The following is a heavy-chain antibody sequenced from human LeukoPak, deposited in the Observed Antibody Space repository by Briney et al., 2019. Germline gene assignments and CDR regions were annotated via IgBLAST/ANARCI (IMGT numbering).Heavy chain of an antibody. J-gene: IGHJ6*03. D-gene: IGHD6-19*01. Sequence: PGGSLRLSCAASGFTFSSYAMSWVRQAPGKGLEWVSAISGSGGSTYYADSVKGRFTISRDNSKNTLYLQMNSLRAEDTAVYYCAKDGEYSSGWYVYYMDVWGKGTTVTVSS. CDR2: ISGSGGST. CDR1: GFTFSSYA. V-gene: IGHV3-23*01. CDR3: AKDGEYSSGWYVYYMDV.